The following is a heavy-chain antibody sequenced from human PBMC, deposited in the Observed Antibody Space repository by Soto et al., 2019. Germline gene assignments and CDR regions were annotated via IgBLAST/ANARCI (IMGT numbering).Heavy chain of an antibody. V-gene: IGHV3-11*01. CDR2: ISSSGMTI. J-gene: IGHJ4*02. CDR3: AREEIGEQVVRYCDY. Sequence: QVQLVESGGGLVKRGGSLRLSCAASGFTLSDYYMNWIRQAPGKGLEWVSYISSSGMTIYYADSVKGRFTISRDNAKNSLYLEMSSLRAEDTAVYYCAREEIGEQVVRYCDYWGQGTLVTVSS. D-gene: IGHD6-13*01. CDR1: GFTLSDYY.